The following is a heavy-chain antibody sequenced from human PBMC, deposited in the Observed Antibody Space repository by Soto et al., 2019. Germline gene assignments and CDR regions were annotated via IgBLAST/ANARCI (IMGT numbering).Heavy chain of an antibody. CDR1: GFTFSSYG. V-gene: IGHV3-30*18. Sequence: QVQLVESGGGVVQPGRSLRLSCAASGFTFSSYGMHWVRQAPGKGLEWVAVISYDGSNKYYADSVKGRFTISRDNSKNMLYLQMNSLRAEDTAVYYCAKDSGWRQQLVYWFDPWGQGTLVTVSS. CDR3: AKDSGWRQQLVYWFDP. CDR2: ISYDGSNK. J-gene: IGHJ5*02. D-gene: IGHD6-13*01.